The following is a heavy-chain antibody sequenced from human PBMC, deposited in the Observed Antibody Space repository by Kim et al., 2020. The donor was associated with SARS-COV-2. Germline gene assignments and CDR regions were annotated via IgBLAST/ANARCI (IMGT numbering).Heavy chain of an antibody. D-gene: IGHD3-10*01. Sequence: GGSLRLSCAASGFTFSSYAINWVRQAPGKGLEWVAVISYDASNKYYADSVKGRFTISRDNSKNILYLQMSSLRPEDTAVYYCARAYGDNWDWDAFDIWGQGTMVTVSS. J-gene: IGHJ3*02. CDR1: GFTFSSYA. V-gene: IGHV3-30*04. CDR2: ISYDASNK. CDR3: ARAYGDNWDWDAFDI.